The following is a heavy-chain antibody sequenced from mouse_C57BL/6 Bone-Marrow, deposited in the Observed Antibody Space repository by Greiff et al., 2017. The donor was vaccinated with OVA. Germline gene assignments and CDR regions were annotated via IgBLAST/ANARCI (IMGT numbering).Heavy chain of an antibody. D-gene: IGHD3-2*02. CDR1: GYTFTSYW. CDR3: AREGQLRPWFAY. CDR2: IHPNSGST. J-gene: IGHJ3*01. V-gene: IGHV1-64*01. Sequence: LQESGAELVKPGASVKLSCKASGYTFTSYWMHWVKQRPGQGLEWIGMIHPNSGSTNYNEKFKSKATLTVDKSSSTAYMQLSSLTSEDSAVYYCAREGQLRPWFAYWGQGTLVTVSA.